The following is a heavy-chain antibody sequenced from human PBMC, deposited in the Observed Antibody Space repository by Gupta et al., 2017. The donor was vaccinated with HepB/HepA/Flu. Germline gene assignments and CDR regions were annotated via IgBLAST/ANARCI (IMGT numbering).Heavy chain of an antibody. CDR2: ISGSGGNT. CDR3: AKVFTMVRGESYFDY. CDR1: GFTFRRYA. D-gene: IGHD3-10*01. J-gene: IGHJ4*02. V-gene: IGHV3-23*01. Sequence: EVQLLESGGGLVQPGGSLRLSCAASGFTFRRYAMCWVRQAPGKGLGWVSAISGSGGNTHYADSVKGRFTISRDNSKNTLYLQMNSLRAEDTAVYYCAKVFTMVRGESYFDYWGQGTLVTVSS.